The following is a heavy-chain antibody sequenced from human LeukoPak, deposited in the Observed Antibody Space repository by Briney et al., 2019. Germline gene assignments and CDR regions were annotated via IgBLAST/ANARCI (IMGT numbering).Heavy chain of an antibody. J-gene: IGHJ4*02. Sequence: PSETLSLTCTVSGGSISSYYWSWIRQPPGKGLEWIGYIYYSGSTNYNPSLKSRVTISVDTSKNQFSLKLSSVTAADTAVYYCARDSTVTTVDYWGQGTLVTVSS. V-gene: IGHV4-59*08. CDR2: IYYSGST. CDR3: ARDSTVTTVDY. D-gene: IGHD4-17*01. CDR1: GGSISSYY.